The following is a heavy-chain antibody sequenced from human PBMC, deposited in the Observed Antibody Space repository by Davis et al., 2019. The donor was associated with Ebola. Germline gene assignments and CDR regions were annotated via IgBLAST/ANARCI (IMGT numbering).Heavy chain of an antibody. D-gene: IGHD1/OR15-1a*01. CDR3: ARERPQEQRQGSFDY. J-gene: IGHJ4*02. Sequence: GESLKISCAASGFTFSSYGMHWVRQAPGKGLEWVAVIWYDGSNKYYADSVKGRFTISRDNSKNTLYLQMNSLRAEDTAVYYCARERPQEQRQGSFDYWGQGTLVTVSS. CDR1: GFTFSSYG. V-gene: IGHV3-33*08. CDR2: IWYDGSNK.